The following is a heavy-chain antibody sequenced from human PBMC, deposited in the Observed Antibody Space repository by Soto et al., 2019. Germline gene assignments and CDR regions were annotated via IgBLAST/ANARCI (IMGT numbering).Heavy chain of an antibody. CDR2: ISSSGSTI. V-gene: IGHV3-11*01. CDR3: AREAAHPKYSIAAASDY. CDR1: GFTFSDYY. D-gene: IGHD6-13*01. Sequence: GGSLRLSCAASGFTFSDYYMSWIRQAPGKGLEWVSYISSSGSTIYYADSVKGRFTISRDNAKNSLYLQMNSLRAEDTAVYYCAREAAHPKYSIAAASDYWGQGTLVTVSS. J-gene: IGHJ4*02.